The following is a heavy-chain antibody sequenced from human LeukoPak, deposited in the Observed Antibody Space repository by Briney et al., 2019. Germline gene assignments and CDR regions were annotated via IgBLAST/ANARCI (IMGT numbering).Heavy chain of an antibody. CDR1: GFTFNNAW. J-gene: IGHJ3*01. Sequence: GGSLRLSCAASGFTFNNAWMNWVRQAPGKGLEWVSAISGGGDRTYYADSVQGRFAISRDDSKNTLYLQMNNLRAEDTALYYCAKDRWGGDAFDVWGQGTMVTVSS. D-gene: IGHD7-27*01. CDR3: AKDRWGGDAFDV. CDR2: ISGGGDRT. V-gene: IGHV3-23*01.